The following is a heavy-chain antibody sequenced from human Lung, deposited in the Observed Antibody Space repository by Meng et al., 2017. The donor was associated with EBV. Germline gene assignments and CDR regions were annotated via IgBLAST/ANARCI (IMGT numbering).Heavy chain of an antibody. CDR2: FVNYVDT. Sequence: QVHLMQSGPEVKKPGAYVRVSCKASGYTFGSYGICWVRQGPGQGLEWRGWFVNYVDTYPAPKFQGRVTMTTDTHTNTAFMELRSLTSDDTAVYYCASGTPGRSYCDYWGQGTLVTVSS. CDR3: ASGTPGRSYCDY. J-gene: IGHJ4*02. V-gene: IGHV1-18*01. D-gene: IGHD2-15*01. CDR1: GYTFGSYG.